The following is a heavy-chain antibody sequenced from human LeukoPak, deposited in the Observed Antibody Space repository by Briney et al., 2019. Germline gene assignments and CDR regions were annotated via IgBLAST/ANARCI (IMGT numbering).Heavy chain of an antibody. V-gene: IGHV4-4*07. CDR2: IYTSGST. Sequence: PSETLSLTCTVSGASISSSYWSWIRQPAGKGLEWIGRIYTSGSTNYNPSLKSRVTMSVDTSKNQFSLKLTSVTAADTAVYYCASSAKSLYFGYWGQGTLVTVSS. D-gene: IGHD4/OR15-4a*01. CDR3: ASSAKSLYFGY. CDR1: GASISSSY. J-gene: IGHJ4*02.